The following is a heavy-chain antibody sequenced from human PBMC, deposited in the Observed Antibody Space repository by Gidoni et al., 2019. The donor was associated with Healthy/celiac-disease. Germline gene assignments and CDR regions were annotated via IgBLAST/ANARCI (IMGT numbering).Heavy chain of an antibody. D-gene: IGHD6-19*01. J-gene: IGHJ3*02. CDR2: IYHSGST. V-gene: IGHV4-4*02. CDR1: GGSISSSNW. Sequence: QVQLQESGPGLVKPSGTLSLTCAVSGGSISSSNWLEWIGEIYHSGSTNYNPSLKSRVTISVDKSKNQFSLKLSSVTAADTAVYYCASELQPSSGCPDAFDIWGQGTMVTVSS. CDR3: ASELQPSSGCPDAFDI.